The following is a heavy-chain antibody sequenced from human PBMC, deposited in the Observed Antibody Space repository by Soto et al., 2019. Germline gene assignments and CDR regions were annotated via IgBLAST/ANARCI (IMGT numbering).Heavy chain of an antibody. CDR1: GGSITTTNYY. V-gene: IGHV4-39*01. D-gene: IGHD6-13*01. J-gene: IGHJ4*01. CDR2: VFYTGDT. Sequence: PSETLSLTCNVSGGSITTTNYYWSWVRQPPGKGLEWIANVFYTGDTYYSPSFRSRVTISVDTSKNQFSLKLTSVTAADTAMYYCASLQVPGNFDYWGHGTLVTV. CDR3: ASLQVPGNFDY.